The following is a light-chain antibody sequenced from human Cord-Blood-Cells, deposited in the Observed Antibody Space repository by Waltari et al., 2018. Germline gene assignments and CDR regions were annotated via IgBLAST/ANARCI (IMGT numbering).Light chain of an antibody. V-gene: IGLV2-14*01. CDR2: EVS. Sequence: QSALTQPASVSGSPGQSTTLSCPGTTSDVGGYNNVSCYQQHPGKAPKLMIYEVSNRPSGVSNRFSGSKSGNTASLTIAGLQAEDEADYYCSSYTSSSTVFGTGTKVTVL. J-gene: IGLJ1*01. CDR1: TSDVGGYNN. CDR3: SSYTSSSTV.